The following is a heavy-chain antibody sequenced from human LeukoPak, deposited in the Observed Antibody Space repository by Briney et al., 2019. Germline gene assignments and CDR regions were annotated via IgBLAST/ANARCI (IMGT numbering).Heavy chain of an antibody. CDR2: ISGSGGST. D-gene: IGHD4-17*01. CDR1: GFTFSSYG. V-gene: IGHV3-23*01. CDR3: AKDPNGDYIGTSDI. J-gene: IGHJ3*02. Sequence: GGSLRLSCAASGFTFSSYGMTWVRQAPGKGLEWVSSISGSGGSTQYAASVQGRFTISRDNSKNTLYLQMNSLRAEDTAVYYCAKDPNGDYIGTSDIWGQGTMVTVSS.